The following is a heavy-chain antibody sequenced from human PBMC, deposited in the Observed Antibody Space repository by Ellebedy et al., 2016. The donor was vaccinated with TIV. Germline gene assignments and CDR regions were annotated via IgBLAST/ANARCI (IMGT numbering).Heavy chain of an antibody. J-gene: IGHJ2*01. V-gene: IGHV3-21*04. CDR1: GFSFNIYT. CDR3: ATIEDDSTIWFRYFDL. Sequence: GGSLRLXCAVSGFSFNIYTMNWVRQAPGKGLEWLSSISSSGNSIYYADSVKGRFTISRDNSKNTLYLQMNSLRAEDTAVYYCATIEDDSTIWFRYFDLWGRGTLVTVSS. D-gene: IGHD3-22*01. CDR2: ISSSGNSI.